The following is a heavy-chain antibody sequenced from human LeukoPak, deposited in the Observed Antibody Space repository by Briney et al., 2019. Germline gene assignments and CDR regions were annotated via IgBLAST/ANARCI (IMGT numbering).Heavy chain of an antibody. Sequence: PSETLSLTCAVYGGSFSGYYWSWIRQPPGKGLEWIGEINHSGSTNYNPSLKSRVTISVDTSKNQFSLKLSSVTAADTAVYYCARHYAVVVAAFGYWGQGTLVTVSS. J-gene: IGHJ4*02. D-gene: IGHD2-15*01. CDR1: GGSFSGYY. V-gene: IGHV4-34*01. CDR3: ARHYAVVVAAFGY. CDR2: INHSGST.